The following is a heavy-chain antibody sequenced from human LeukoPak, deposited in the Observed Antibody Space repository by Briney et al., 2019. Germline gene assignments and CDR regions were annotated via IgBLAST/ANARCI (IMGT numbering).Heavy chain of an antibody. V-gene: IGHV4-39*01. CDR3: ARVVVTGGYYFDY. CDR1: GGSISTTSYY. CDR2: IYYSGST. Sequence: SETLSLTCTVSGGSISTTSYYWGWIRQPPGTGLEWIANIYYSGSTYYNPSLKSRVAISVDTSKNLCSLNLSSVTATDTAVYYCARVVVTGGYYFDYWGQGTLVTVSS. J-gene: IGHJ4*02. D-gene: IGHD2-2*01.